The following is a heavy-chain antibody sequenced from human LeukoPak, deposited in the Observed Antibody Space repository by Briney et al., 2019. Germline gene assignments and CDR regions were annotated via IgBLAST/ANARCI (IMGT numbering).Heavy chain of an antibody. Sequence: GGSLRLSCAASGFTFSSYGMHWVRQAPGKGLEWVAVISYDGRNKYYAHSVKGRFTISRDNSKNTLYLQMNSLRAEDTAVYYCWRFGESIALDYWGQGTLVTVSS. V-gene: IGHV3-30*03. CDR1: GFTFSSYG. CDR3: WRFGESIALDY. D-gene: IGHD3-10*01. J-gene: IGHJ4*02. CDR2: ISYDGRNK.